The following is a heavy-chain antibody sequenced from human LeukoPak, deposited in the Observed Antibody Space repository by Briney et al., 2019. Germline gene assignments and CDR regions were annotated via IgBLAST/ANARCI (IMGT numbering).Heavy chain of an antibody. CDR2: INHSGST. CDR1: GGSFSGYY. Sequence: PSETLSLTCAVYGGSFSGYYWSWIRQPPGKGLEWIGEINHSGSTNYNPSLKSRVTITVDTSKNQFSLKLSSVTAADTAVYYCAGLAVAGQRDPWGQGTLVTVSS. V-gene: IGHV4-34*01. J-gene: IGHJ5*02. CDR3: AGLAVAGQRDP. D-gene: IGHD6-19*01.